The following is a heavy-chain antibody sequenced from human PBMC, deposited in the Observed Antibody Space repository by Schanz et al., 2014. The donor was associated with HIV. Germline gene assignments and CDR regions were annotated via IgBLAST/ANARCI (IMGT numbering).Heavy chain of an antibody. CDR3: ASDLSVYSSSSSV. V-gene: IGHV1-2*02. Sequence: QVQLVQSGAEVKKPGASVKVSCKASGYTFTSQYMHWVRQAPGQGLEWMGGIIPIFGTTNYAQKFQGRVTMTRDTSISTAYMELSRLRSDDTAVYYCASDLSVYSSSSSVWGQGTTVTVSS. CDR1: GYTFTSQY. CDR2: IIPIFGTT. J-gene: IGHJ6*02. D-gene: IGHD6-13*01.